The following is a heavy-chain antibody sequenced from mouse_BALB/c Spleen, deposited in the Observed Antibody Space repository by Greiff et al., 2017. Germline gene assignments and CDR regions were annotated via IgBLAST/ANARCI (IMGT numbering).Heavy chain of an antibody. CDR3: NGILPTVVATDY. Sequence: VQLQQSGAELVRSGASVKLSCTASGFNIKDYYMHWVKQRPEQGLEWIGWIDPENGDTEYAPKFQGKATMTADTSSNTAYLQLSSLTSEDTAVYYCNGILPTVVATDYWGQGTTLTVSS. CDR1: GFNIKDYY. D-gene: IGHD1-1*01. J-gene: IGHJ2*01. V-gene: IGHV14-4*02. CDR2: IDPENGDT.